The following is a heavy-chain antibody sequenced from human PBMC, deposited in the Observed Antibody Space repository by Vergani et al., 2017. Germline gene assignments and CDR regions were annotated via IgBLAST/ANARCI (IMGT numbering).Heavy chain of an antibody. V-gene: IGHV4-59*12. CDR3: ARAGGHRSYYYMDV. Sequence: QVRLQESGPGLVKPSETLSLTCSVSGGSMSGYYWSWIRQPPGKELEWIGEINHSGSTNYNPSLKSRVTISVDTSKNQFSLKLSSVTAADTAVYYCARAGGHRSYYYMDVWGKGTTVTVSS. CDR1: GGSMSGYY. CDR2: INHSGST. J-gene: IGHJ6*03. D-gene: IGHD1-14*01.